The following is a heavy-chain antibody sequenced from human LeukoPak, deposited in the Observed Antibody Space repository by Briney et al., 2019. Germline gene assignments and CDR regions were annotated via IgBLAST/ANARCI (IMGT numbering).Heavy chain of an antibody. D-gene: IGHD6-13*01. J-gene: IGHJ4*02. CDR1: GGSISSYY. Sequence: PSETLSLTCTVSGGSISSYYWNWIRQPPGKGLEWIGYIYYSGSTNYNPSLKSRVTISVDTSKNQFSLKLSSVTAADTAVYYCARSSSSWTLDYWGQGTLVTVSS. V-gene: IGHV4-59*12. CDR3: ARSSSSWTLDY. CDR2: IYYSGST.